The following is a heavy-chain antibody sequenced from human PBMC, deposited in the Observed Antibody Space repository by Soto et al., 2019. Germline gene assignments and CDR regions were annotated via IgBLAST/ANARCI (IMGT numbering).Heavy chain of an antibody. D-gene: IGHD2-2*02. J-gene: IGHJ4*02. V-gene: IGHV3-23*01. CDR2: ITGGGGAT. CDR3: AKDFIAAAPGAIAGGGWDS. Sequence: EVHLLESGGGLVQPGGSLRLSCAASGFTFNNYAMSWVRQAPGKGLEWVSIITGGGGATYYADSVKGRFTISRDNSKNTLDLQMDGLRAEDTAVYYGAKDFIAAAPGAIAGGGWDSWGQGTLVTVST. CDR1: GFTFNNYA.